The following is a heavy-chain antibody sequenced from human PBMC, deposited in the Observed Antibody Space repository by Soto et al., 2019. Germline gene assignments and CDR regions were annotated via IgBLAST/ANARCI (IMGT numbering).Heavy chain of an antibody. J-gene: IGHJ6*02. Sequence: SVKVSCKASGGTFSSYAISWVRQAPGQGLEWMGGIIPIFGTANYAQKFQGRVTITADESTSTAYMELSSLRSEDTAVYYCARGNVDTAMVSVVYYYYGMDVWGQGTTVTVSS. CDR3: ARGNVDTAMVSVVYYYYGMDV. V-gene: IGHV1-69*13. CDR2: IIPIFGTA. D-gene: IGHD5-18*01. CDR1: GGTFSSYA.